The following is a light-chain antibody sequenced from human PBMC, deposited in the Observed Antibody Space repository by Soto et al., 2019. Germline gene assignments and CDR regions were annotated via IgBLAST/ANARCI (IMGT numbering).Light chain of an antibody. V-gene: IGKV2-30*01. CDR1: QSLVYSDGNTY. CDR2: KVS. Sequence: DVVMTQSPLSLPVTLGQPASISCRSSQSLVYSDGNTYLNWFQQRPGQSPRRLIYKVSNRDSGVPYRFSGSGSSTDLTLKISRVEAEDVGLYCFMQRTHCPHVPYTFGQGTKLEIK. CDR3: MQRTHCPHVPYT. J-gene: IGKJ2*01.